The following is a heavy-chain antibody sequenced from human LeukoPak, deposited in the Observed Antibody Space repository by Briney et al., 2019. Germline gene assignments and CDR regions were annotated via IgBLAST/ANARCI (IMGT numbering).Heavy chain of an antibody. J-gene: IGHJ4*02. D-gene: IGHD1-26*01. Sequence: GASVKVSCKASGYTFTGYYMHWVRQAPGQGLEWMGWINPNSGGTNYAQKFQGRVTMTRDTSISTAYMELSRLRSDDTAVYYCATVRAVGATIWSAYFDYWGQGTLVTVSS. CDR3: ATVRAVGATIWSAYFDY. V-gene: IGHV1-2*02. CDR2: INPNSGGT. CDR1: GYTFTGYY.